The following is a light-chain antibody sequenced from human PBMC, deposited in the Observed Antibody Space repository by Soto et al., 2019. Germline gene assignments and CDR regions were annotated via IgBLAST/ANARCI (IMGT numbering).Light chain of an antibody. Sequence: EIVMTQSPATLSVSPGDRVTLSCRASQNIDNNLAWYQQRPGQPPRLLIYGASTRANGIPARFNGSGSVTEFTLTISSLQSEDFAVYCCQQYNNWPPLTSGGGTKVEIK. CDR1: QNIDNN. CDR2: GAS. CDR3: QQYNNWPPLT. J-gene: IGKJ4*01. V-gene: IGKV3D-15*01.